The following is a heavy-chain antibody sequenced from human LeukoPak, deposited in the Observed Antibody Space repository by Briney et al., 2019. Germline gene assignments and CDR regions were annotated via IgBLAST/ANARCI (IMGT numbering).Heavy chain of an antibody. CDR1: GFTFSSYW. CDR2: INGDGSTT. J-gene: IGHJ4*02. V-gene: IGHV3-74*01. Sequence: PGGSLRLSCAASGFTFSSYWMHWVRQAPGKGPLWVSHINGDGSTTSYADSVKGRFTISRDNDKNTLYLQMNSLRAEDTAVYYCAEAASVRGVSYWGQGTLVTVSS. D-gene: IGHD3-10*01. CDR3: AEAASVRGVSY.